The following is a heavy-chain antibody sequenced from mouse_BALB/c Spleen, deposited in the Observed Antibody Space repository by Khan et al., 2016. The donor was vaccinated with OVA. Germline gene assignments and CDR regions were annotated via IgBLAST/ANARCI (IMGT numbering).Heavy chain of an antibody. D-gene: IGHD1-1*01. Sequence: EVKVVESGGDLVKPGGSLKLSCAASGFTFSTYGMSWVRQTPDKRLEWVATVSTGGGYTYYPDSVKGRFTISSDNAKNTLYLQMSSLKSEDTAMFYCARLAYYYDSEGFAYWGQGTLVTVSA. CDR2: VSTGGGYT. J-gene: IGHJ3*01. V-gene: IGHV5-6*01. CDR3: ARLAYYYDSEGFAY. CDR1: GFTFSTYG.